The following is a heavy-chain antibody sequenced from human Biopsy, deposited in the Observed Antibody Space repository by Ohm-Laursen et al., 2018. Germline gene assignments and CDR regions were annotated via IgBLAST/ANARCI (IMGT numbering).Heavy chain of an antibody. Sequence: ASVNVSCKVSGYTLTELSMHWVRQAPGKGLEWMGGFAPENGKTVYAQNFQARVSMTEDTSTDTAYMELRSLRSEDTAVYYCATDINVWNVNYWGQGTQVTVSS. D-gene: IGHD1-1*01. J-gene: IGHJ4*02. CDR1: GYTLTELS. CDR3: ATDINVWNVNY. CDR2: FAPENGKT. V-gene: IGHV1-24*01.